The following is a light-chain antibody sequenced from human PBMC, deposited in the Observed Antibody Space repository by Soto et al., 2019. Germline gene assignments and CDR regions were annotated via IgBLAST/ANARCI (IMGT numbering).Light chain of an antibody. CDR2: GAS. V-gene: IGKV3-15*01. J-gene: IGKJ1*01. CDR1: QSVNSN. CDR3: QQRSNWPQT. Sequence: ETVMTQSPATLSVSPGERATLSCRASQSVNSNLAWYQQKLGQAPRVVIYGASTRAAGIPARFSGSGSGTEFILTISSLQSEDFAVYYCQQRSNWPQTFGQGTKVEIK.